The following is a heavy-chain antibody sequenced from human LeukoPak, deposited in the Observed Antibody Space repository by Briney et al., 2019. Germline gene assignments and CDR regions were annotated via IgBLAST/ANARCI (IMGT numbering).Heavy chain of an antibody. D-gene: IGHD6-6*01. Sequence: GGSLRLSCAASGFTFSSYSMNWVRQAPGKGLEWVSSISSGSTYMYYADSVKGRFTISRDNAQNSMYLQMNSLRAEDTAVYYCGRVGGRSKAAKGDAFDIWGQGAMVTVSS. CDR3: GRVGGRSKAAKGDAFDI. V-gene: IGHV3-21*01. CDR2: ISSGSTYM. CDR1: GFTFSSYS. J-gene: IGHJ3*02.